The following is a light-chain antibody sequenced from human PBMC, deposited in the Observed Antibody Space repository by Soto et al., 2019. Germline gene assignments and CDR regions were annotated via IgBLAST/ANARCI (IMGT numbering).Light chain of an antibody. Sequence: VLTQSPVTLSLSPGERASLSCRASQVLSSYLAWYQQIPGQQPRLLIYGASSRATGIPDRFCGSGSGTDFTITISRLEPEDFAVYYCQQYGSSPQWTFGQGTKVDI. CDR3: QQYGSSPQWT. CDR1: QVLSSY. CDR2: GAS. J-gene: IGKJ1*01. V-gene: IGKV3-20*01.